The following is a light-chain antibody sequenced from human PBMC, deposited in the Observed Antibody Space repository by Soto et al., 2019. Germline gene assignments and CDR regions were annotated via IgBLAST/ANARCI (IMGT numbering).Light chain of an antibody. Sequence: DILMTQSPSSLSPSVGDRVTITCQASQDISKYLNWYQQKPGTPPKLLIYHSSNLETGVPSRFSGSGSGTHFILTISSLQPEDIATYFCQQYDSFPRTFGQGTKQDLK. CDR1: QDISKY. CDR3: QQYDSFPRT. V-gene: IGKV1-33*01. CDR2: HSS. J-gene: IGKJ2*01.